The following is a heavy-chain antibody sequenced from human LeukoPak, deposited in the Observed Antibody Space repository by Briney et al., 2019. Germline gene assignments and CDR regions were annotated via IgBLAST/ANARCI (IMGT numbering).Heavy chain of an antibody. CDR1: GFTFSSYA. CDR3: ARRPPGDFWTYDYYYYGMDV. V-gene: IGHV3-33*08. D-gene: IGHD3/OR15-3a*01. CDR2: IWYDGSDK. J-gene: IGHJ6*02. Sequence: PGTSLRLTCAASGFTFSSYAMHWVRQDPGKGLEWVAVIWYDGSDKYYGESLKGRFTISRDNSKNTLYLQMNSLRAEDSAVYYCARRPPGDFWTYDYYYYGMDVWGQGTTVTVSS.